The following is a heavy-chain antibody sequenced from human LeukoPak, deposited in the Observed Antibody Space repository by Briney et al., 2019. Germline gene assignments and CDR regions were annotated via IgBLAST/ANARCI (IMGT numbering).Heavy chain of an antibody. CDR3: AKDVMSPSSTSCFDY. J-gene: IGHJ4*02. D-gene: IGHD2-2*01. CDR1: GFTFSSYA. CDR2: ISSSGGST. V-gene: IGHV3-23*01. Sequence: GGSLRLSCAASGFTFSSYAMSWVRQAPGKGLEWVSAISSSGGSTYYADSVKGRFTISRDNSKNTLYLQMNSLRAEDTAVYYCAKDVMSPSSTSCFDYWGQGTLVTVSS.